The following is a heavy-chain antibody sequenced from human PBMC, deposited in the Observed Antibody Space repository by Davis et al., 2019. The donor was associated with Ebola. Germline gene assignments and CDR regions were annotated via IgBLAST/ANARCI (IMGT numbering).Heavy chain of an antibody. J-gene: IGHJ4*02. V-gene: IGHV4-34*01. CDR3: ARGPHRGNYGDYAD. D-gene: IGHD4-17*01. CDR1: GGSFSGYY. CDR2: INHSGST. Sequence: SETLSLTCAVYGGSFSGYYWSWIRQPPGKGLEWIGEINHSGSTNYNPSLKSRVTISVDTSKNQFSLKLSSVTAADTAVYYCARGPHRGNYGDYADWGQGTLVTVSS.